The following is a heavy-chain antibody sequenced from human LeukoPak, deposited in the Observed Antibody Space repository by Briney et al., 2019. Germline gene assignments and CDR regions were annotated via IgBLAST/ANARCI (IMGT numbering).Heavy chain of an antibody. Sequence: GPSVKVCCYAFGYTFTCYYLYLVRQAPGQGLELMGLFNVNSGDTKYAQKLQGLVTMTRDTANNTVYMELSGLRSDDTAVYYCAREGKPLMVDFDYWGQGTLVTVAS. D-gene: IGHD2-8*01. CDR3: AREGKPLMVDFDY. CDR1: GYTFTCYY. J-gene: IGHJ4*02. CDR2: FNVNSGDT. V-gene: IGHV1-2*02.